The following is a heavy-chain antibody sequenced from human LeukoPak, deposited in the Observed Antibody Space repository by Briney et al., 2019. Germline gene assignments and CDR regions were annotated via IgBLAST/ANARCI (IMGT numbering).Heavy chain of an antibody. CDR1: GGTFSSYA. Sequence: ASVKVSCKASGGTFSSYAISWVRQAPGQGLEWMGGIIPIFGTANYAQKFQGRVTITTDESTSTAYMELSSLRSEDTAVYYCASGAFNYYDSSGCLDYGGKGTLVTVSS. V-gene: IGHV1-69*05. CDR2: IIPIFGTA. CDR3: ASGAFNYYDSSGCLDY. D-gene: IGHD3-22*01. J-gene: IGHJ4*02.